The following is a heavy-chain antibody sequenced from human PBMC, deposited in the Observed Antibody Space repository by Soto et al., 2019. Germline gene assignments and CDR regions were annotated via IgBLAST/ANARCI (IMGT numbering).Heavy chain of an antibody. D-gene: IGHD1-26*01. J-gene: IGHJ4*02. CDR1: GGSISSYY. CDR2: IYYSGST. Sequence: SETLSLTCTVSGGSISSYYWSWIRQPPGKGLEWIGDIYYSGSTNYNPSLKSRVTISVDTSKNQFSLKLSSVTAADTAVYYCARGLRGLPHYWGQGTLVTVSS. V-gene: IGHV4-59*01. CDR3: ARGLRGLPHY.